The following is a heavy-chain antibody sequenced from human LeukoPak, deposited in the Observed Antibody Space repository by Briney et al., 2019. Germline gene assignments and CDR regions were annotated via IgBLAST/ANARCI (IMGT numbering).Heavy chain of an antibody. J-gene: IGHJ4*02. Sequence: GGSLRLSCAASDFTFSDYYMTWIRQAPGKGLEWVAIIWYDGSRKYYLDSVKGRFTISRDNSKNMLYLQMSSLRAEDTAVYYCATVRGSDANFYIDYWGQGTLVTVSS. D-gene: IGHD2/OR15-2a*01. CDR1: DFTFSDYY. CDR2: IWYDGSRK. V-gene: IGHV3-33*08. CDR3: ATVRGSDANFYIDY.